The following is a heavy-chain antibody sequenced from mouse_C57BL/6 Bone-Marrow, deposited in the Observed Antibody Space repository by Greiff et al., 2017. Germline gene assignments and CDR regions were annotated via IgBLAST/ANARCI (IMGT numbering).Heavy chain of an antibody. V-gene: IGHV1-9*01. CDR2: ILPGSGST. J-gene: IGHJ3*01. Sequence: QVQLQQSGAELMKPGASVKLSCKATGYTFTGYWIEWVKQRPGHGLEWIGEILPGSGSTNYNEKFKGKATFTADTSSNTAYMQRSSLTTEDSAIYYCARGGIYYDYDEAWFAYWGQGTLVTVSA. CDR1: GYTFTGYW. CDR3: ARGGIYYDYDEAWFAY. D-gene: IGHD2-4*01.